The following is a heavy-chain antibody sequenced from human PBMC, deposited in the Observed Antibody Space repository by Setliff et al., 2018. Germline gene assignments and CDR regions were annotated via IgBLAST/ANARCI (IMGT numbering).Heavy chain of an antibody. CDR1: GYTFTDYY. D-gene: IGHD3-22*01. J-gene: IGHJ6*03. CDR2: VDPEDGET. Sequence: ASVKVSCKASGYTFTDYYMHWVQQAPGKGLEWMGRVDPEDGETIYAEKFQGRVTITADTSTDTAYMELSSLRSEDTAVYYCATGSGDSSGYYPGLDYYYYMDVWGNGTTVTVSS. CDR3: ATGSGDSSGYYPGLDYYYYMDV. V-gene: IGHV1-69-2*01.